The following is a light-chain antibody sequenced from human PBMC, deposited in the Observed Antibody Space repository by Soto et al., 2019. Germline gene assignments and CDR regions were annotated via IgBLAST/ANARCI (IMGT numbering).Light chain of an antibody. CDR2: DVT. V-gene: IGLV2-14*03. CDR3: TSWTTSTTMI. J-gene: IGLJ2*01. CDR1: SSDIGDYNF. Sequence: QSALTQPASVSGSPGQSITISCTGTSSDIGDYNFVSWYQQHPGKAPKLMIYDVTILPSGVCSRFSGSKSGNTASLTISGLQAEDEADYYCTSWTTSTTMIFGGGTKGTVL.